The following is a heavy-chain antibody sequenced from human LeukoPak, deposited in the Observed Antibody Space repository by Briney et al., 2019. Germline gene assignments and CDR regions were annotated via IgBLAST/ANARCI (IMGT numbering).Heavy chain of an antibody. V-gene: IGHV3-7*01. D-gene: IGHD2-21*02. J-gene: IGHJ4*02. CDR2: IKQDGSEK. CDR3: ARDPPVTAKD. Sequence: GGSLRLSCAASGFTFSNYWMTWVRQAPGKGLEWVANIKQDGSEKYYVDSVKGRFTISRDNAKNSLYLQMNSLRAGDTAVYYCARDPPVTAKDWGQGTLVTVSS. CDR1: GFTFSNYW.